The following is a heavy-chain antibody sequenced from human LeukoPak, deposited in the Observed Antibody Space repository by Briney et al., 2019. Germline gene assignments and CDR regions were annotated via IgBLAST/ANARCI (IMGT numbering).Heavy chain of an antibody. V-gene: IGHV3-23*01. D-gene: IGHD6-13*01. CDR1: GFTFSSYA. CDR3: AAGYSSSRHALQH. CDR2: ISPSVSST. Sequence: GGSLRLSCAASGFTFSSYAMNWVRQAPGKGLEWVSAISPSVSSTYYADSVKGRFTISRDNSKNTLYLQMNSPRVEDTAVYYCAAGYSSSRHALQHWGQGTLVTVSS. J-gene: IGHJ1*01.